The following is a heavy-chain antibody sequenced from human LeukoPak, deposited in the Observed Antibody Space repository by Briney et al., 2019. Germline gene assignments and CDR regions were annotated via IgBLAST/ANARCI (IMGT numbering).Heavy chain of an antibody. CDR3: ARVGYYASGPFSYFDY. V-gene: IGHV3-30-3*01. D-gene: IGHD3-10*01. J-gene: IGHJ4*02. CDR1: GFTFSGYA. Sequence: GGSLRLSCAASGFTFSGYAMHWVRQAPGKGLEWVAVISYDGSNEYYADSVKGGFTISRDNSKNTLYLQMNSLNVEDTAVYYCARVGYYASGPFSYFDYWGQGTLVTVSS. CDR2: ISYDGSNE.